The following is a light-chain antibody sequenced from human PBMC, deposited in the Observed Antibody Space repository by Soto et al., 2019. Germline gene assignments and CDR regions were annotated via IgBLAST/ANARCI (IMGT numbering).Light chain of an antibody. Sequence: QSVLTQPPSASGTPGQRVTISCSGSSSNIGSNTVNWYQQLPGTAPKLLIYNNDQRPSGVPDLFSGSKSGTSASLAISGLQSEVEADYYCAAWDDSLNGPVFGGGTKLTVL. J-gene: IGLJ2*01. V-gene: IGLV1-44*01. CDR3: AAWDDSLNGPV. CDR2: NND. CDR1: SSNIGSNT.